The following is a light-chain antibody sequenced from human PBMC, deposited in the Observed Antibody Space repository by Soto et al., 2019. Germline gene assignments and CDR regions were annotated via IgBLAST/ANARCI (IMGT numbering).Light chain of an antibody. J-gene: IGLJ1*01. CDR2: EVS. CDR3: SSYRSDSTYV. Sequence: QSALTQPASVSGAPGQSITISCTGTSSDVGGYNYVSWYQQHPGKAPKLIIYEVSSRPSEISNRFSGSKSGNTASLTISWLHTEDEADYYCSSYRSDSTYVFGTGTKVTVL. V-gene: IGLV2-14*01. CDR1: SSDVGGYNY.